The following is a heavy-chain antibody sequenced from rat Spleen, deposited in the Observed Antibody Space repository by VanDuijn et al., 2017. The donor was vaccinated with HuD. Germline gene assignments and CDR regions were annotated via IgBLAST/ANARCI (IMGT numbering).Heavy chain of an antibody. J-gene: IGHJ4*01. V-gene: IGHV5-7*01. CDR3: ARHNSGYGVMDA. Sequence: EVQLMESDGGLVQPGRSLKLSCAASGFTFSDYNMAWVRQAPKKGLEWVATISYDGSSTYYRDSVKGRFTISRDTAQNTLYLQMDSLRSEDTATYYCARHNSGYGVMDAWGQGASVTVSS. CDR2: ISYDGSST. D-gene: IGHD4-3*01. CDR1: GFTFSDYN.